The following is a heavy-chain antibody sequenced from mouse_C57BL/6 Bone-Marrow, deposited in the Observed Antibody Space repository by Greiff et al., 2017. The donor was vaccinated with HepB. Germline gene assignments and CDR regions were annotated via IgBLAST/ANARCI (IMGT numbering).Heavy chain of an antibody. Sequence: VQLQQSGPELVKPGASVKISCKASGYTFTDYHMNWVKQSHGKSLEWIGDINPNNGGTSYNQKFKGKATLTVDKSSSTAYMQLSSLTSEDSAVYFCARGGGYWGQGTTLTVSS. CDR2: INPNNGGT. J-gene: IGHJ2*01. V-gene: IGHV1-26*01. CDR1: GYTFTDYH. CDR3: ARGGGY.